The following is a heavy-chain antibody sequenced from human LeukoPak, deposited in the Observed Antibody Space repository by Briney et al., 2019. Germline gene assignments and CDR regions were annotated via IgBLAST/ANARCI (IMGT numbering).Heavy chain of an antibody. D-gene: IGHD2-15*01. CDR1: GFTFCTYW. CDR2: INPDGTTA. CDR3: ARGGLPAALHI. Sequence: PGGSLRLSCAASGFTFCTYWMFCVPQAPGKGLVWGSLINPDGTTATYTDSVKGRFTISRDNAKNTLYLKMTSLRAEDTAVYYCARGGLPAALHIWGQGTMVTVSS. V-gene: IGHV3-74*01. J-gene: IGHJ3*02.